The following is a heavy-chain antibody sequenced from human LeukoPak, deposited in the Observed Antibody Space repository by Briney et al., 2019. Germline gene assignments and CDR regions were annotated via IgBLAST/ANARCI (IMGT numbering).Heavy chain of an antibody. CDR1: GFTFRSYV. V-gene: IGHV3-64D*06. Sequence: PGRSLRLSCAASGFTFRSYVMHWVRQAPGKGLEHVSGINGDGGRAYYVDSVRDKFTISRDNSKNTLYLEVSSLRTEDTAVYYCVKDVDYWSSGSYLGYFDYWGQGILVTVSS. J-gene: IGHJ4*02. CDR2: INGDGGRA. D-gene: IGHD3-10*01. CDR3: VKDVDYWSSGSYLGYFDY.